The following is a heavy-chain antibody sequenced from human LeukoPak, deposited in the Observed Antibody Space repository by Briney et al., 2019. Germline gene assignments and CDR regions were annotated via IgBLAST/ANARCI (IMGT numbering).Heavy chain of an antibody. CDR1: GFTFSSYA. CDR3: ATSIAATNAFNI. D-gene: IGHD6-6*01. Sequence: GGSLRLSCAASGFTFSSYAMSWVRQAPGKGLEWVSAISGSGGSTYYADSVKGRFTISRDNSKNTLYLQMNSLRAEDTAVYYCATSIAATNAFNIWGQGTMVTVSS. CDR2: ISGSGGST. J-gene: IGHJ3*02. V-gene: IGHV3-23*01.